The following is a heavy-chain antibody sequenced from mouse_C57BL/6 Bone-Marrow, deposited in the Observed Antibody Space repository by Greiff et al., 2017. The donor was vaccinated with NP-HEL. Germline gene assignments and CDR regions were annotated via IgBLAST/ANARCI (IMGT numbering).Heavy chain of an antibody. CDR3: AREGPTSYYFDY. Sequence: EVKLVESGGGLVKPGGSLKLSCAASGFTFSDYGMHWVRQAPEKGLEWVAYISSGSSTIYYADTVKGRFPISSDNAKNTLFLQMTSLRSEDTAMYYCAREGPTSYYFDYWGQGTTLTVSS. CDR2: ISSGSSTI. J-gene: IGHJ2*01. D-gene: IGHD3-3*01. V-gene: IGHV5-17*01. CDR1: GFTFSDYG.